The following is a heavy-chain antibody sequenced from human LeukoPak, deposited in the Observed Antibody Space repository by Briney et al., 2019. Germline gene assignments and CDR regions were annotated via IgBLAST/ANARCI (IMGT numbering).Heavy chain of an antibody. D-gene: IGHD6-19*01. CDR1: GFTFSSYA. Sequence: GGSLRLSCAASGFTFSSYAMHWVRQAPGKGLERVAVISYDGSNKYYADSVKGRFTISRDNSKNTLYLQMNSLRAEDTAVYYCARTGYSSGWYADYWGQGTLVTVSS. CDR3: ARTGYSSGWYADY. J-gene: IGHJ4*02. V-gene: IGHV3-30*04. CDR2: ISYDGSNK.